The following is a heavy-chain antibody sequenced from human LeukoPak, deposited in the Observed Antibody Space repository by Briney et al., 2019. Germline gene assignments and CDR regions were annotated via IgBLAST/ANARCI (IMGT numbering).Heavy chain of an antibody. D-gene: IGHD5-12*01. J-gene: IGHJ4*02. CDR1: GFTFSSYA. Sequence: GGSLRLSCATSGFTFSSYAMGWVRQAPGKGLEWVSAISGSGDSTYYADSVKGRFTISRDNSKNTLYLQMNSLRAEDTAVYYCAKPNRIVATIPLDYWGQGTLVTVSS. CDR2: ISGSGDST. CDR3: AKPNRIVATIPLDY. V-gene: IGHV3-23*01.